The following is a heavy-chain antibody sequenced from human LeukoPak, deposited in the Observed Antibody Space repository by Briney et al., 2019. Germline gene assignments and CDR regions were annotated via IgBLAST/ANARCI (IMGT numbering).Heavy chain of an antibody. CDR2: ISSSSSYI. D-gene: IGHD2-15*01. CDR1: GFTFSSYS. V-gene: IGHV3-21*01. CDR3: ARDFYLRYCSGGSCYPPGDAFDI. Sequence: GGSLRLSCAASGFTFSSYSMNWVRQAPGKGLEWVSSISSSSSYIYYADSVKGRFTISRDNAKNSLYLQMNSLRAEDTAVYYCARDFYLRYCSGGSCYPPGDAFDIWGQGTMVTVSS. J-gene: IGHJ3*02.